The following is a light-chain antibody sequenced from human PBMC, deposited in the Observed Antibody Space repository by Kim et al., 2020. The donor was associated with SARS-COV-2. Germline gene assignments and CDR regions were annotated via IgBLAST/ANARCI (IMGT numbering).Light chain of an antibody. J-gene: IGLJ3*02. CDR2: RNN. Sequence: GQRVTISCSGSSTNIGSNYVDWYQQLPGAAPKLLIYRNNKRPSGVPDRCSGAKSGTSAALAISGLRSEDEADDYCAAWDDSLSVWVFGGGTQLTVL. V-gene: IGLV1-47*01. CDR3: AAWDDSLSVWV. CDR1: STNIGSNY.